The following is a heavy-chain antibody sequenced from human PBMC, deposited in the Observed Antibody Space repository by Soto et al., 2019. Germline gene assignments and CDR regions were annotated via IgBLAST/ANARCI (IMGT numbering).Heavy chain of an antibody. Sequence: ASVKVSCKASGGTFSSYAISWVRQAPGQGLEWMGGIIPILGIANYAQKFQGRVTITADKSTSTAYMELSSLRSEDTAVYYCARDPNSYDSSCYYFDYWGQGTLVTVSS. CDR3: ARDPNSYDSSCYYFDY. CDR2: IIPILGIA. D-gene: IGHD3-22*01. V-gene: IGHV1-69*10. J-gene: IGHJ4*02. CDR1: GGTFSSYA.